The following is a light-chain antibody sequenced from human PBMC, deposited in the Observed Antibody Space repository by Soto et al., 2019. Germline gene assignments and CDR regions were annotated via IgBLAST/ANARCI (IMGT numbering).Light chain of an antibody. CDR3: QQYGSYSRT. V-gene: IGKV1-5*01. CDR1: QSIAAS. Sequence: GDTVTITCRASQSIAASLAWYQHKPGEAPKLLIYDVSSLETGVPARFSGSGSATDFTLSISSLQPDDFATYYCQQYGSYSRTFGQGTKVDIK. CDR2: DVS. J-gene: IGKJ1*01.